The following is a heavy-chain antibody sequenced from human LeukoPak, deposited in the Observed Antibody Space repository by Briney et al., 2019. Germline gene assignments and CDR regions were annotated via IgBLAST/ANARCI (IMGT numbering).Heavy chain of an antibody. CDR2: IYYSGST. Sequence: PSETLSLTCTVSGESISGFYWTWIRQPPGKGLEWIGYIYYSGSTNYNPSLKSRVTISVDTSKNQFSLKLSSVTAADTAVYYCARTEESGYNSGYFGYYHYMDVWGKGTTVTVSS. CDR1: GESISGFY. CDR3: ARTEESGYNSGYFGYYHYMDV. D-gene: IGHD5-18*01. J-gene: IGHJ6*03. V-gene: IGHV4-59*01.